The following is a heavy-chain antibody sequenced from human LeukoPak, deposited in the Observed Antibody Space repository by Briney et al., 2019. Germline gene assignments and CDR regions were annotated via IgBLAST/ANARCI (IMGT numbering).Heavy chain of an antibody. CDR2: ISSSGSTI. D-gene: IGHD3-22*01. CDR3: ARDGSRDSSGYYRYDY. Sequence: PGGSLRLPCAASGFTFSDYYMSWIRQAPGKGLEWVSYISSSGSTIYYADSVKGRFTISRDNAKSSLYLQMNSLRAEDTAVYYCARDGSRDSSGYYRYDYWGQGTLVTVSS. V-gene: IGHV3-11*01. CDR1: GFTFSDYY. J-gene: IGHJ4*02.